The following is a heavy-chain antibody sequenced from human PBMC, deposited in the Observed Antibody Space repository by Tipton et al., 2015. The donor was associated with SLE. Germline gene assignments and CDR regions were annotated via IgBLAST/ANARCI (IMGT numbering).Heavy chain of an antibody. CDR3: ARGGYDFWSGYSYYYYAMDV. J-gene: IGHJ6*02. D-gene: IGHD3-3*01. Sequence: TLSLTCTVSGGSISSYYWSWIRQPPGKGLEWIGYISYSGSTNYNPSLKSRVTISVDTSENQFSLKLTSVTAADTAVYYCARGGYDFWSGYSYYYYAMDVWGQGTTVTVSS. CDR2: ISYSGST. CDR1: GGSISSYY. V-gene: IGHV4-59*01.